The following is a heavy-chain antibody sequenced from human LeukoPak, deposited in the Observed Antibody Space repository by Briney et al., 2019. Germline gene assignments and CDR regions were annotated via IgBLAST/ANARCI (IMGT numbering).Heavy chain of an antibody. J-gene: IGHJ4*02. CDR1: GGSFSGYY. CDR2: INHSGST. D-gene: IGHD6-19*01. V-gene: IGHV4-34*01. CDR3: ARLAVAGIYYFDY. Sequence: SETLSLTCAVYGGSFSGYYWSWIPQPPGKGLEWIGEINHSGSTNYNPSLKSRVTISVDTSKNQFSLKLSSVTAADTAVYYCARLAVAGIYYFDYWGQGTLVTVSS.